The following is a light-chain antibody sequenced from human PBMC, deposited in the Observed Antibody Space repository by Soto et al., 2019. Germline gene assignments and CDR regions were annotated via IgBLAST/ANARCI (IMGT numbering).Light chain of an antibody. CDR3: QQYGSLVWT. J-gene: IGKJ1*01. V-gene: IGKV3-20*01. Sequence: EIVLTQFPCTLSLSPGERATLSCRASQSVSSNNLAWYQHKPGQAPRLLISGASNRATGIPDRFSGSGSGTDFTLTISRLAPEDFAVYYCQQYGSLVWTFGQGTKVDIK. CDR1: QSVSSNN. CDR2: GAS.